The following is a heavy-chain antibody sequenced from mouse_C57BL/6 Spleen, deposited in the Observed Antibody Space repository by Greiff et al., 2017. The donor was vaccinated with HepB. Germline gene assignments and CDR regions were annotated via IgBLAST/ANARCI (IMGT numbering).Heavy chain of an antibody. CDR3: AREGDGYPFAY. D-gene: IGHD2-3*01. Sequence: EVHLVESGPGLVKPSQSLSLTCSVTGYSITSGYYWNWIRQFPGNKLEWMGYISYDGSNNYNPSLKNRISITRDTSKNQFFLKLNSVTTEDTATYYCAREGDGYPFAYWGQGTLVTVSA. CDR2: ISYDGSN. V-gene: IGHV3-6*01. CDR1: GYSITSGYY. J-gene: IGHJ3*01.